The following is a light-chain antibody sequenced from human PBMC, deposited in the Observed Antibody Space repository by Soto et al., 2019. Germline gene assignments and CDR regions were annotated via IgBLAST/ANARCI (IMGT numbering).Light chain of an antibody. J-gene: IGKJ1*01. Sequence: EIVLTQSPGTLSLSPVERATLSCRSSQSVNSNYLAWYQQKPGQAPRLLIYAASSRAAGFPDRFSGSGSETDFTLTISRLEPEDFAVYYCQQYGGSPWTFGQGTKVEIK. V-gene: IGKV3-20*01. CDR1: QSVNSNY. CDR3: QQYGGSPWT. CDR2: AAS.